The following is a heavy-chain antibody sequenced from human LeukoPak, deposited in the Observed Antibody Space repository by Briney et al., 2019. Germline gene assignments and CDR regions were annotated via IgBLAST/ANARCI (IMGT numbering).Heavy chain of an antibody. V-gene: IGHV3-23*01. CDR1: GFTFSSYA. CDR2: ISDGGGAT. D-gene: IGHD6-19*01. J-gene: IGHJ1*01. Sequence: GGSLRLSCAASGFTFSSYAMTWVRQAPGKGLEWVSGISDGGGATYYADSVKGRFALSRDNSKNTLYLQMNSLRADDTAVYYCAGAFSGWSPKFWGQGTLVTVSS. CDR3: AGAFSGWSPKF.